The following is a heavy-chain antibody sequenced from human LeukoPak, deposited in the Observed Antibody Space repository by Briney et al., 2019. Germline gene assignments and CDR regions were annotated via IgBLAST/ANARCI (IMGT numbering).Heavy chain of an antibody. J-gene: IGHJ4*01. CDR3: STDSYDL. CDR2: ILRKTDGGTT. Sequence: GGSLRLSCAASGFTFSNAWMTWVRQAPGKGLEWVGRILRKTDGGTTDYAAPVKGRFSISRDDSKNTLYLQMNSLKTEDTAVYYCSTDSYDLWGHGILVLVSS. V-gene: IGHV3-15*01. CDR1: GFTFSNAW. D-gene: IGHD3/OR15-3a*01.